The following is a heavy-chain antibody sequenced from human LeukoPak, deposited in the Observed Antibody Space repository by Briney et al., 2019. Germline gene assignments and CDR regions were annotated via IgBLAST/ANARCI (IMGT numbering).Heavy chain of an antibody. D-gene: IGHD2-2*01. CDR3: ARGYHDAFDI. J-gene: IGHJ3*02. V-gene: IGHV3-30-3*01. CDR1: GFTFSSYA. Sequence: GRSLRLSCAASGFTFSSYAMHWVRQAPGKGLEWVAVISYDGSNKYYADSVKGRFTISRDNSKNTLYLQMYSLRAEDTAVYYCARGYHDAFDIWGQGTMVTVSS. CDR2: ISYDGSNK.